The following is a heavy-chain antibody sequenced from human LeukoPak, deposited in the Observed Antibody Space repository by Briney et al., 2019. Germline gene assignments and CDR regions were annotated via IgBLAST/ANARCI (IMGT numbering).Heavy chain of an antibody. J-gene: IGHJ4*02. CDR3: ARGSEDYYDSSGYSWDY. CDR2: IIPIFGTA. Sequence: SVEVSGKASGYTFTGYYMHWVRQAPGQGLEWMGGIIPIFGTANYAQKFQGRVTITADESTSTAYMELSSLRSEDTAVYYCARGSEDYYDSSGYSWDYWGQGTLVTVSS. D-gene: IGHD3-22*01. V-gene: IGHV1-69*13. CDR1: GYTFTGYY.